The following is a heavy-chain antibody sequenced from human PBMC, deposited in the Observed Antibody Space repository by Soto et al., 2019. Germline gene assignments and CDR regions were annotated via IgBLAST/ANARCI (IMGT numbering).Heavy chain of an antibody. V-gene: IGHV4-39*01. J-gene: IGHJ5*02. D-gene: IGHD2-15*01. CDR2: IYYSGST. CDR1: GGSISSSSYY. CDR3: ARRLEYCSGGSCYLFDP. Sequence: SETLSLTCTVSGGSISSSSYYWGWIRQPPGKGLEWIGSIYYSGSTYYNPSLKSRVTISVDTSKNQFSLKLSSVTAADTAVYYCARRLEYCSGGSCYLFDPWGKGTLVTVPS.